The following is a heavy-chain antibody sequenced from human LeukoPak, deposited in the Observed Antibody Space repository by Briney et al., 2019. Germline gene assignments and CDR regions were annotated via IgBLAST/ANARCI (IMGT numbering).Heavy chain of an antibody. Sequence: SETLSLTCTVSGGSISSSSYYWGWIRQPPGKGLEWIGSIYYSGSTYYNPSLKSRVTISVDTSKNQFSLKLSSVTAADTAVYHCARDLYGSGIWGQGTLVTVSS. CDR2: IYYSGST. J-gene: IGHJ4*02. D-gene: IGHD3-10*01. CDR1: GGSISSSSYY. CDR3: ARDLYGSGI. V-gene: IGHV4-39*07.